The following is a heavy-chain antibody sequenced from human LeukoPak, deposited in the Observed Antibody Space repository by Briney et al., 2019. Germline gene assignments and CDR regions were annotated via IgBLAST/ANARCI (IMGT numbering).Heavy chain of an antibody. V-gene: IGHV1-2*02. Sequence: GAAVKVSCKASGYTFTGYYMHWVRQAPGQGLEWMGWINPNSGGTNYAQKFQGRDTMNRDTSISTAYMHLSRLRSDDTAVYYWARAYYDSSGYYIAADYYFDYWGQGTLVTVSS. D-gene: IGHD3-22*01. CDR3: ARAYYDSSGYYIAADYYFDY. CDR2: INPNSGGT. J-gene: IGHJ4*02. CDR1: GYTFTGYY.